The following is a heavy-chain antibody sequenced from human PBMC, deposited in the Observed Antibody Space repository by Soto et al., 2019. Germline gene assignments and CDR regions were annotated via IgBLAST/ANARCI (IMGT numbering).Heavy chain of an antibody. J-gene: IGHJ4*02. CDR2: INHSGST. Sequence: SETLSLTCAVYGGSFSGYYWSWIRQPPGKGLEWIGEINHSGSTNYNPSLKSRVTISVDTSKDQFSLKLSSVTAADTAVYYCAREGWFGDYFDYWGQGTLVTDSS. CDR1: GGSFSGYY. D-gene: IGHD3-10*01. CDR3: AREGWFGDYFDY. V-gene: IGHV4-34*01.